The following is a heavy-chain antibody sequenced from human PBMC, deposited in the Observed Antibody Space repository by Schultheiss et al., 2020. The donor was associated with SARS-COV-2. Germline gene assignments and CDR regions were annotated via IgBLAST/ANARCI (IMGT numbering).Heavy chain of an antibody. Sequence: GGSLRLSCAASGFTFSSYSMNWVRQAPGKGLEWVSSISSSSSYIYYADSAKGRFTISRDNSKNTLYLHLSSLRVEDSAVYYCVKDKGRDYFNYMDVWGKGTTVTVSS. CDR3: VKDKGRDYFNYMDV. CDR1: GFTFSSYS. J-gene: IGHJ6*03. V-gene: IGHV3-21*01. CDR2: ISSSSSYI.